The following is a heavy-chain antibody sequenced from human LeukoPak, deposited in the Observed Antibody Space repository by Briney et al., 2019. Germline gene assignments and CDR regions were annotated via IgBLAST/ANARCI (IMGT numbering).Heavy chain of an antibody. CDR2: ISSSSSYI. Sequence: GGSLRLSCAASGFTFSSYGMHWVRQAPGKGLERVSSISSSSSYIYYADSVKGRFTISRDNAKNSLYLQMNSLRAEDTAVYYCARDQVGPGYCSSTSCPSPFDYWGQGTLVTVSS. D-gene: IGHD2-2*01. CDR1: GFTFSSYG. V-gene: IGHV3-21*01. CDR3: ARDQVGPGYCSSTSCPSPFDY. J-gene: IGHJ4*02.